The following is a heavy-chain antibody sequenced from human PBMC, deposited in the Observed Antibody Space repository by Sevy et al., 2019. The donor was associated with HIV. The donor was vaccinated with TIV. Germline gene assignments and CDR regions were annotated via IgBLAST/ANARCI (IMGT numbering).Heavy chain of an antibody. V-gene: IGHV3-23*01. Sequence: GGSLRLSCAASGFTFSSYAMSWVRQAPGKGLEWVSGMSGSGGSTYYADSVKGRFAISRGNSKNTLYLQMNSLRAEDTAVYYCAKDRVWELGDAFDIWGQGTMVTVSS. D-gene: IGHD1-26*01. J-gene: IGHJ3*02. CDR2: MSGSGGST. CDR1: GFTFSSYA. CDR3: AKDRVWELGDAFDI.